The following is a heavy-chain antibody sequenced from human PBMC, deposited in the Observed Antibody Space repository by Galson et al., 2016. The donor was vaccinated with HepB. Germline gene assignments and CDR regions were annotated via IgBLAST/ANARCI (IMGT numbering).Heavy chain of an antibody. CDR2: ITSGGTK. D-gene: IGHD5-18*01. Sequence: SLRLSRAASGFSFSSYAMSWVPQAPGKGLEWVSGITSGGTKYYADSVKGRFTISRDNSKNILYLQMKSLSDDDTAVYYCAKRPYSYGWHYGMDVWGQGTTVTVSS. CDR3: AKRPYSYGWHYGMDV. J-gene: IGHJ6*02. CDR1: GFSFSSYA. V-gene: IGHV3-23*01.